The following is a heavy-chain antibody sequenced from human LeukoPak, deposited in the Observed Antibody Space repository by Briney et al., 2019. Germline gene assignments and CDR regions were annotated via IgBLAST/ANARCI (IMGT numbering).Heavy chain of an antibody. D-gene: IGHD4-11*01. CDR2: INPNSGGT. CDR3: ARSPDYLNSNNDAFDI. J-gene: IGHJ3*02. CDR1: GYTFTGYY. Sequence: ASVKVPCKASGYTFTGYYMHWVRPAPGQGLEWMGWINPNSGGTNYAQKFQGWVTMTRDTSISTAYMELSRLRSDDTAVYYCARSPDYLNSNNDAFDIWGQGTMVTVSS. V-gene: IGHV1-2*04.